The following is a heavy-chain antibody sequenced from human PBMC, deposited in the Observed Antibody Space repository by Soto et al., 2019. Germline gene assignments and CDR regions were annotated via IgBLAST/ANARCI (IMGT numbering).Heavy chain of an antibody. J-gene: IGHJ4*02. CDR2: INDSGST. Sequence: QVQLQQWGAGRMKPSETLSLACAVYGGSFSGYYWSWIRQPPGKGLEWIGEINDSGSTNYNPSLKSRVTISVDTSKTQFSLKLSSVTAADAAVYYCARATFGGVIVLDYWGQGTLVTVSS. CDR3: ARATFGGVIVLDY. D-gene: IGHD3-16*02. CDR1: GGSFSGYY. V-gene: IGHV4-34*01.